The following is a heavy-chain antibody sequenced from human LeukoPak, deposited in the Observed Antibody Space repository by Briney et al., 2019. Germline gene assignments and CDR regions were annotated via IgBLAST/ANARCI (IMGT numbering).Heavy chain of an antibody. CDR3: ARGYGGDRPGDAFDI. CDR1: GASISSSDYY. J-gene: IGHJ3*02. D-gene: IGHD2-21*02. V-gene: IGHV4-39*07. Sequence: SETLSLTCTVSGASISSSDYYWGWIRQPPGKEREWIGSLYYSGNTYYHPSLKNRVTISVDTSKNQFSLKLTSVTAADTALYFCARGYGGDRPGDAFDIWGQGTMVTVSS. CDR2: LYYSGNT.